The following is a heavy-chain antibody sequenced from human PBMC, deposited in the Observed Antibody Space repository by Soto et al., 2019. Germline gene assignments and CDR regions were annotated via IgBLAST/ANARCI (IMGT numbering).Heavy chain of an antibody. D-gene: IGHD2-2*02. CDR3: ARDIVVVPAAICYYSGMDV. V-gene: IGHV3-48*03. CDR1: GFTFSSYE. J-gene: IGHJ6*02. Sequence: GGSLRLSCAASGFTFSSYEMNWVRQAPGKGLEWVSYISSSGSTIYYADSVKGRFTISRDNPKNSLYLQMNSLRAEDTAVFYCARDIVVVPAAICYYSGMDVWGQGPTVTVSS. CDR2: ISSSGSTI.